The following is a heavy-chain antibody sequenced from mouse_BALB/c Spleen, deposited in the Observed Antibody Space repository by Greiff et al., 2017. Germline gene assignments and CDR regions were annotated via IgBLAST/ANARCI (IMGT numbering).Heavy chain of an antibody. J-gene: IGHJ4*01. CDR3: ARSGNYGGYAMDY. V-gene: IGHV1-80*01. Sequence: QVQLKQSGAELVRPGSSVKISCKASGYAFSSYWMNWVKQRPGQGLEWIGQIYPGDGDTNYNGKFKGKATLTADKSSSTAYMQLSSLTSEDSAVYFCARSGNYGGYAMDYWGQGTSVTVSS. D-gene: IGHD1-1*02. CDR2: IYPGDGDT. CDR1: GYAFSSYW.